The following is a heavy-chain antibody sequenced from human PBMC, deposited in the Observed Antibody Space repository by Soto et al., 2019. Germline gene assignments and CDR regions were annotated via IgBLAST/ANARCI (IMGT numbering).Heavy chain of an antibody. Sequence: EVQLLESGGGFVQPGGSLRLSCTASGVGLSTYAISWVRQAPGKGLEWVSVISGNSGKTDYADSVKGRFSISRDKPENTVDLQMNRLRAEDTAVYYCALPSCGGDCYSPFDYWGQGTLVTVSS. CDR3: ALPSCGGDCYSPFDY. CDR1: GVGLSTYA. CDR2: ISGNSGKT. D-gene: IGHD2-21*02. V-gene: IGHV3-23*01. J-gene: IGHJ4*02.